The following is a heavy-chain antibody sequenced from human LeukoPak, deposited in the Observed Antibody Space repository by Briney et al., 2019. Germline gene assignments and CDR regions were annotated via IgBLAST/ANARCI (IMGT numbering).Heavy chain of an antibody. CDR2: MFYSGST. V-gene: IGHV4-39*01. D-gene: IGHD3-3*01. Sequence: SETLSLTCTVSGGSINSSAYYWGWIRQPPGKGLEWIGSMFYSGSTNYNPSLKSRITIAVDTSKNQFFLKLSSVTAADTAVYYCTRQWSNFWSEYRGQGTLVTVSS. CDR1: GGSINSSAYY. J-gene: IGHJ4*02. CDR3: TRQWSNFWSEY.